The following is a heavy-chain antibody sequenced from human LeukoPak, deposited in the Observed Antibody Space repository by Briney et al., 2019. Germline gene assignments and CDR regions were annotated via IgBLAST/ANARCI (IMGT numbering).Heavy chain of an antibody. CDR1: GFTFGDYA. CDR3: TSSTVTTPYYYYYYGMDV. V-gene: IGHV3-49*04. D-gene: IGHD4-11*01. CDR2: IRSKAYGGTT. J-gene: IGHJ6*02. Sequence: PGGSLRLSCTASGFTFGDYAMSWVRQAPGKGLEWVGFIRSKAYGGTTEYAASVKGRFTISRDDSKSNAYLQMNSLKTEDTAVYYCTSSTVTTPYYYYYYGMDVWGQGTTVTVSS.